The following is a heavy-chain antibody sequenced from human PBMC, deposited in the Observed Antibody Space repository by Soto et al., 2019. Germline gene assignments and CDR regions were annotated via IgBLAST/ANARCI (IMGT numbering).Heavy chain of an antibody. V-gene: IGHV4-61*01. CDR2: IYHSGST. CDR1: GGSVSSGSYY. J-gene: IGHJ4*02. Sequence: SETLSLTCTVSGGSVSSGSYYWSWIRQPLGKGLEWIGYIYHSGSTNSNPSLKSRVTISVDKSNNQFSLKLSSVTAADTAVYYCARDSLHGYYFESWGQGTLVTVSS. D-gene: IGHD3-22*01. CDR3: ARDSLHGYYFES.